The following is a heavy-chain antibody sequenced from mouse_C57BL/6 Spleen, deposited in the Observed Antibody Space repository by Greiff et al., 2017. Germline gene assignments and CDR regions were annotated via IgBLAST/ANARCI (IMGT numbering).Heavy chain of an antibody. CDR1: GFTFSSYG. Sequence: EVKVVESGGDLVKPGGSLKLSCAASGFTFSSYGMSWVRQTPDKRLEWVATISSGGSYTYYPDSVKGRFTISRDNAKNTLYLQMSSLKSEDTAMYYCARQGYGSSPHYAMDYWGQGTSVTVSS. CDR3: ARQGYGSSPHYAMDY. D-gene: IGHD1-1*01. CDR2: ISSGGSYT. V-gene: IGHV5-6*01. J-gene: IGHJ4*01.